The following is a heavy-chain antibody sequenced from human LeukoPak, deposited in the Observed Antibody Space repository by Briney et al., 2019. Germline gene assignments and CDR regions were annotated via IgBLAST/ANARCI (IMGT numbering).Heavy chain of an antibody. CDR2: IIPIFGTA. Sequence: SVKVSCKASRGTFSSYAISWVRQAPGQGLEWMGGIIPIFGTANSAQKFQGRVTISADESTSTVYIELSSLRSEDTAVYYCARDLTMVRGARYRPYNWFGPWGQGTLVTVSS. D-gene: IGHD3-10*01. CDR3: ARDLTMVRGARYRPYNWFGP. V-gene: IGHV1-69*13. CDR1: RGTFSSYA. J-gene: IGHJ5*02.